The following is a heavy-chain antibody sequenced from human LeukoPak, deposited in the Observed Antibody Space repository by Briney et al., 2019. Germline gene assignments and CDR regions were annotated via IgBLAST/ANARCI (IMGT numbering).Heavy chain of an antibody. V-gene: IGHV4-59*01. CDR2: IYYSGGT. Sequence: SETLSLTCTVSGGSISSYYWSWIRQPPGKGLEWIGYIYYSGGTNYNPSLKSRVTISVDTSKNQFPLKLSSVTAADTAVYYCARGRRWFGEEYYFDYWGQGTLVTVSS. J-gene: IGHJ4*02. CDR3: ARGRRWFGEEYYFDY. CDR1: GGSISSYY. D-gene: IGHD3-10*01.